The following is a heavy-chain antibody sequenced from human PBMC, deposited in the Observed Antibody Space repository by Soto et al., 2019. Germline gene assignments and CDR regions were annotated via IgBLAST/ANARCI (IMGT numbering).Heavy chain of an antibody. D-gene: IGHD3-10*01. J-gene: IGHJ6*02. CDR2: ISAYNGNT. Sequence: QVQLVQSGAEVKKPGASVKVSCKASGYTFTNYGITWVRQAPGQGLEWMGWISAYNGNTNYAQKLQGRVTMTTDTSXTXXYMELRSLRSDDTAVYYWASSSYGSGTPYYYGMDVWGQGTTVTVSS. CDR1: GYTFTNYG. V-gene: IGHV1-18*01. CDR3: ASSSYGSGTPYYYGMDV.